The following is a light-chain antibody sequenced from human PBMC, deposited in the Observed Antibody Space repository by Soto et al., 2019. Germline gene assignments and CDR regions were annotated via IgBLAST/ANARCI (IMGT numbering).Light chain of an antibody. CDR3: QQYYSRPPGLT. Sequence: DIVMNQSPDSLAVSLGERATINCKSSQSVLFSSNNKNYLAWYQQKPGQPPKLLIYWASTRKSGVPDRFSGSGSGTDFTVTSSSLQAEDVAVYYCQQYYSRPPGLTFGGGTKVEIK. J-gene: IGKJ4*01. CDR2: WAS. V-gene: IGKV4-1*01. CDR1: QSVLFSSNNKNY.